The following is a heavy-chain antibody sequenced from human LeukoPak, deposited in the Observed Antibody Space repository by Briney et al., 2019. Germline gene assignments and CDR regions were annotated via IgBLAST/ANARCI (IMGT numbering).Heavy chain of an antibody. J-gene: IGHJ4*02. CDR3: AQYIRDSGTYNFDH. CDR1: GGSISSYY. V-gene: IGHV4-59*01. D-gene: IGHD5-24*01. CDR2: VYYSGST. Sequence: SETLSLTCTVSGGSISSYYWSWLRQPPGKGLEWIGYVYYSGSTNYNPSFKGRVSISVDTSKRQFSLKMNSVTAADTAIYYCAQYIRDSGTYNFDHWGQGALVTVSS.